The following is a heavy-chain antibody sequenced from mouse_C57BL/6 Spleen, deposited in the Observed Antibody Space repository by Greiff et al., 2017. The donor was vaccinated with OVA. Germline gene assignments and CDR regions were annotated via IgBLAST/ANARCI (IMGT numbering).Heavy chain of an antibody. V-gene: IGHV1-26*01. D-gene: IGHD2-2*01. Sequence: EVQLQQSGPELVKPGASVKISCKASGYTFTDYYMNWVKQSHGKSLEWIGDINPNNGGTRYNQKFKGKATLTVDKSTSTAYMELRSLTSEDSSVYYCAAGGYDWFAYWGQGTLVTVSA. CDR2: INPNNGGT. CDR1: GYTFTDYY. J-gene: IGHJ3*01. CDR3: AAGGYDWFAY.